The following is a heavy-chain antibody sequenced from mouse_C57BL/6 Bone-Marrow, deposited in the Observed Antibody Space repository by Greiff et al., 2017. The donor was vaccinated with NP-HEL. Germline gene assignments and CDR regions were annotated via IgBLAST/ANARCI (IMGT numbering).Heavy chain of an antibody. CDR2: IYPGSGNT. D-gene: IGHD1-1*01. CDR3: ARSTVVALDDY. CDR1: GYTFTDYY. J-gene: IGHJ2*01. V-gene: IGHV1-76*01. Sequence: QVQLKESGAELVRPGASVKLSCKASGYTFTDYYINWVKQRPGQGLEWIARIYPGSGNTYYNEKFKGKATLTAEKSSSTAYMQLSSLTSEDSAVYFCARSTVVALDDYWGQGTTLTVSS.